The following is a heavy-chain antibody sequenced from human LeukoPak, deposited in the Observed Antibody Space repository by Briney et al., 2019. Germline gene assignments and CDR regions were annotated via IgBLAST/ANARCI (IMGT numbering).Heavy chain of an antibody. CDR3: ARAIQLWTLIDY. V-gene: IGHV1-2*06. J-gene: IGHJ4*02. CDR1: GYTFTGYY. CDR2: INPNSGGT. D-gene: IGHD5-18*01. Sequence: ASVKVSCKASGYTFTGYYMHWVRQAPGQGLEWMGRINPNSGGTNYAQKFQGRVTMTRDTSISTAYMELSRLRSDDTAVYYCARAIQLWTLIDYWGQGTLVTVSS.